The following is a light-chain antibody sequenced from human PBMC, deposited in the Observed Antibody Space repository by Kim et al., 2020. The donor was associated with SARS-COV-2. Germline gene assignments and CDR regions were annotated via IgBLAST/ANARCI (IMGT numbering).Light chain of an antibody. CDR2: DGK. J-gene: IGLJ3*02. Sequence: GQSITLSCTGTSSDIGGYTLVAWYQQHPGKAPKLLIYDGKTRPSGVSNRFSGSKSGNTASLTISGLQAEDEADYYCSSFTSSTTWVFGGGTQLTVL. CDR3: SSFTSSTTWV. CDR1: SSDIGGYTL. V-gene: IGLV2-14*02.